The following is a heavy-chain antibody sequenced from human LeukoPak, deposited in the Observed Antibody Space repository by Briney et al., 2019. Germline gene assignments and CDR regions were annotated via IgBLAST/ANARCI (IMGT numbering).Heavy chain of an antibody. J-gene: IGHJ4*02. D-gene: IGHD5-18*01. Sequence: VASVKVSCKASGGTFSSYATSWVRQAPGQGLEWMGRIIPIFGTANYAQKFQGRVTITADKSTSTAYMELSSLRSEDTAVYYCAREDVDTAMVTLGCFDYWGQGTLVTVSS. CDR2: IIPIFGTA. CDR3: AREDVDTAMVTLGCFDY. CDR1: GGTFSSYA. V-gene: IGHV1-69*06.